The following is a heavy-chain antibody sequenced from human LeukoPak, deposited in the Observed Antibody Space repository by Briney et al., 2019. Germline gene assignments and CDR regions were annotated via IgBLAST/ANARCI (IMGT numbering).Heavy chain of an antibody. CDR2: ISGSGSST. D-gene: IGHD3-22*01. CDR1: GFTFSSYA. Sequence: GGSLRLSCAASGFTFSSYAMSWVRQAPGKGLEWVSAISGSGSSTYYADSVKGRFTISRDNSKNTLYLQMNRLRPEDTAVYHCAKDLTYYDSRGFDYWGQGTLVTVPS. J-gene: IGHJ4*02. CDR3: AKDLTYYDSRGFDY. V-gene: IGHV3-23*01.